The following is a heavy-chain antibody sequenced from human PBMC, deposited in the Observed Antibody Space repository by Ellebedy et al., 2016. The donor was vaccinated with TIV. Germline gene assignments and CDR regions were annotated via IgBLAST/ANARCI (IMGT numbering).Heavy chain of an antibody. D-gene: IGHD1-26*01. CDR1: GFSFRSYW. CDR3: ARRGSYGDYAVQVNSWLDR. J-gene: IGHJ5*02. CDR2: IYQDGSFR. V-gene: IGHV3-7*01. Sequence: PGGSLRLSCAASGFSFRSYWMSWVRQAPGKGLEWVANIYQDGSFRYYVDSVKGRFTIARDNANNALFLQMNSLRAEETAVYYCARRGSYGDYAVQVNSWLDRWGRGTLVTVSS.